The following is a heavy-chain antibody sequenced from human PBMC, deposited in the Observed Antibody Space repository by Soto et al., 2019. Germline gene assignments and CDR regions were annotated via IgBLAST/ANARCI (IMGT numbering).Heavy chain of an antibody. Sequence: SETLSLTCSVSGGSVNSGHYSWSWIRQSPGKGLEWIGYIYYSGTTNYNPSLKSRVVISVDTSRNQFSLKLNSVTAADTAVYYCARGHMTTVTTVSYYFDYWGQGTLVTVSS. CDR1: GGSVNSGHYS. V-gene: IGHV4-61*01. J-gene: IGHJ4*02. CDR2: IYYSGTT. D-gene: IGHD4-17*01. CDR3: ARGHMTTVTTVSYYFDY.